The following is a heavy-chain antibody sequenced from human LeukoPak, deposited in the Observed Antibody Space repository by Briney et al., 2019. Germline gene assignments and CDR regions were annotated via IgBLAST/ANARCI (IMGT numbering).Heavy chain of an antibody. V-gene: IGHV4-34*01. D-gene: IGHD3-10*01. CDR1: GGSFSNYY. CDR2: INHSGST. Sequence: SETLSLTCGVYGGSFSNYYWSCIRQSPGKGLEWIGEINHSGSTNYNPSLKSRVTMSVDTSKNQFSLKLSSVTAAGTAVYYCHLVRGGGYFDCWGQGTLVTVSS. J-gene: IGHJ4*02. CDR3: HLVRGGGYFDC.